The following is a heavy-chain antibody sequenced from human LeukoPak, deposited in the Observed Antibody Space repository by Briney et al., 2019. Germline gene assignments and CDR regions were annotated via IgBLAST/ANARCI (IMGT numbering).Heavy chain of an antibody. CDR2: ISGSSTST. Sequence: GGSLRLSCAASGFTFSSYAMAWVRQAPGKGLEWVSTISGSSTSTYYADSVKGRFTISRDNSKNTLYLQMNSLRAEDTAVYYCAKAARRYIVVVPAAVDYWGQGTLVTVSS. D-gene: IGHD2-2*01. CDR1: GFTFSSYA. V-gene: IGHV3-23*01. J-gene: IGHJ4*02. CDR3: AKAARRYIVVVPAAVDY.